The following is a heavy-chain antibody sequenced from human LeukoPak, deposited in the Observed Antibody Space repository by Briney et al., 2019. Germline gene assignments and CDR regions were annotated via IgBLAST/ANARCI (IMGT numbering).Heavy chain of an antibody. J-gene: IGHJ4*02. V-gene: IGHV3-21*01. CDR3: ARVSSVPTPRALDY. D-gene: IGHD4/OR15-4a*01. CDR1: GFIFRTYS. Sequence: GGSLRLSCAASGFIFRTYSMNWVRQAPGKGPEWVSSISGSSNYIFYTDSVKGRFTVSRDNAKNSLYLEMHSLRGEDTAVYYCARVSSVPTPRALDYWGQGTLVTVSS. CDR2: ISGSSNYI.